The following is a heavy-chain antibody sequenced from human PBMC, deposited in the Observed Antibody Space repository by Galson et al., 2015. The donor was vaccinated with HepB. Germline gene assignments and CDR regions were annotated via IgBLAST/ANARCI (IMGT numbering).Heavy chain of an antibody. CDR3: TTLFSEQLARTGYYMDV. CDR1: GFTFSNAW. Sequence: SLRLSCAASGFTFSNAWMNWVRQAPGKGLEWVGRIKSKTDGGTTDYAAPVKGRFTISRDDSKNTLYLQMNSLKTEDTAVYYCTTLFSEQLARTGYYMDVWGKGTTVTVSS. CDR2: IKSKTDGGTT. V-gene: IGHV3-15*07. J-gene: IGHJ6*03. D-gene: IGHD6-6*01.